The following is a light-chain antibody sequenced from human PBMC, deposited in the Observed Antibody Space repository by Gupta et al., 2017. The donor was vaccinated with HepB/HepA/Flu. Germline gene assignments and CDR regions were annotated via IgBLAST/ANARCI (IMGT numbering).Light chain of an antibody. J-gene: IGKJ2*04. CDR2: DAT. CDR1: QRVGSL. CDR3: QQRDSWPMCS. Sequence: EILLTQSPSTLYLSPGESATLACRTSQRVGSLSGWYQQKPGPAPRLLIYDATNRDTGITARFSGSGSGKDLTLTISSLEPEEFAVYYCQQRDSWPMCSFGQGTKMEIK. V-gene: IGKV3-11*01.